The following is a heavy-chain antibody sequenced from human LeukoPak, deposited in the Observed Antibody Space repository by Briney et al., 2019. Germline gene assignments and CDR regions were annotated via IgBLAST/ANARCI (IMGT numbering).Heavy chain of an antibody. J-gene: IGHJ1*01. CDR3: VREGWGAPAN. Sequence: GGSLRLSCAASGFIFTTNWMQWVRQAPGKGLVWVSRMNGDGSITSYADSVKGRFTISRDNAKDTLYLQMNSLRVEDTAVYYWVREGWGAPANWGPGTLGTVSS. V-gene: IGHV3-74*01. D-gene: IGHD7-27*01. CDR1: GFIFTTNW. CDR2: MNGDGSIT.